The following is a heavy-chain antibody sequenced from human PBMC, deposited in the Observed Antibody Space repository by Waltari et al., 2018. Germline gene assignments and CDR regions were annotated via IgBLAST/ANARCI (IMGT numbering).Heavy chain of an antibody. D-gene: IGHD2-15*01. Sequence: VESGGGVVQPGRSLRVSCAAPGFTFPSWIMQWGRTAPGKGLEWVAAMSYDGISRYYADSVKGRFTIGGDDSKNTVYLQIDSLRPEDTAVYYCAREGGTSGYSGYFDHWGQGTLVTVSS. CDR2: MSYDGISR. CDR3: AREGGTSGYSGYFDH. J-gene: IGHJ4*02. CDR1: GFTFPSWI. V-gene: IGHV3-30*01.